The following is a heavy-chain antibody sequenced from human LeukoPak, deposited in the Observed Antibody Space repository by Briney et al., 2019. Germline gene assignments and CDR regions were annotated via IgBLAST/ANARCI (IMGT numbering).Heavy chain of an antibody. Sequence: PGGSLRLSCAASGFTFSDYTMNWVRQAPGKGLEWVSSISSGGTYKYYADSVKGRFTISRDNAQNSLYLQMNSLRAEDSSVYYCARPTTVTTISADAFDIWGQGPTVTVSS. CDR2: ISSGGTYK. V-gene: IGHV3-21*01. CDR3: ARPTTVTTISADAFDI. J-gene: IGHJ3*02. D-gene: IGHD4-17*01. CDR1: GFTFSDYT.